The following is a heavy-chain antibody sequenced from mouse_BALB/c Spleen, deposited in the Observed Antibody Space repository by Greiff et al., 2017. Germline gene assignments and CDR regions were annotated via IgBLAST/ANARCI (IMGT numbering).Heavy chain of an antibody. Sequence: EVKLVESGGGLVKPGGSLRLSCAASGFTFSDYYMYWVRQTPEKRLEWVATISDGGSYTYYPDSVKGRFTISRDNAKNNLYLQMSSLKSEDTAMYYCARGYDGYYPFAYWGQGTLVTVSA. J-gene: IGHJ3*01. CDR2: ISDGGSYT. CDR3: ARGYDGYYPFAY. V-gene: IGHV5-4*02. CDR1: GFTFSDYY. D-gene: IGHD2-3*01.